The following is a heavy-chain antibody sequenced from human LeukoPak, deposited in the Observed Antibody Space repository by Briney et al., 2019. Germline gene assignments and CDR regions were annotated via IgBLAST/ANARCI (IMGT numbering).Heavy chain of an antibody. CDR3: ARHRSGDDAFDI. Sequence: SETLSLTCTVSGGSISSSSYYWGWIRQPPGKGLEWIGSIYYSGSTYYNPSLKSRVTISVDTSKNQFSLKLSSVTAADTAVYYCARHRSGDDAFDIWGQGTMVTVSS. V-gene: IGHV4-39*01. CDR2: IYYSGST. D-gene: IGHD2-15*01. CDR1: GGSISSSSYY. J-gene: IGHJ3*02.